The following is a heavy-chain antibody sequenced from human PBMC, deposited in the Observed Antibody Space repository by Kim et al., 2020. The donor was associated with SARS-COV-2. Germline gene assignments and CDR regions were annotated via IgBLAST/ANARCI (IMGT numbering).Heavy chain of an antibody. D-gene: IGHD7-27*01. J-gene: IGHJ5*02. V-gene: IGHV3-23*01. CDR3: VKETGGWFDR. CDR2: GRT. Sequence: GRTYYADSVKGRFTISRDHSKNTLHLQMNSLGGEDTAVYYCVKETGGWFDRWGQGTLVTVSS.